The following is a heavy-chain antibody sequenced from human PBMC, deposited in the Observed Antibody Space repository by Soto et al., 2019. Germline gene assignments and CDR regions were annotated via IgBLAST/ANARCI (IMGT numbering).Heavy chain of an antibody. CDR1: GGSISSGDYY. V-gene: IGHV4-30-4*01. Sequence: KPSETLSLTCTVSGGSISSGDYYWSWIRQPPGKGLEWIGYIYYSGSTYYNPSLKSRVTISVDTSKNQFSLKLSSVTAADTAVYYCARDFCSSTSCYTPWFDPWGQGTLVTVS. J-gene: IGHJ5*02. D-gene: IGHD2-2*02. CDR2: IYYSGST. CDR3: ARDFCSSTSCYTPWFDP.